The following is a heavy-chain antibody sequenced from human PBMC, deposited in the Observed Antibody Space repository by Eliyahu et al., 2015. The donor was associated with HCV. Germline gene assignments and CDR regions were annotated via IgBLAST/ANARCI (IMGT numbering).Heavy chain of an antibody. CDR3: ARAQIVDIVATAAWAFDI. J-gene: IGHJ3*02. V-gene: IGHV3-7*01. D-gene: IGHD5-12*01. CDR1: GFTFRXDX. CDR2: IKQDGSEK. Sequence: EVQLVESGGGLVQPGGXLRLSCAASGFTFRXDXLXWVRQAPGKGLGWVANIKQDGSEKYYVDSVKGRFTISRDNAKNSLYLQMNSLRAEDTAVYYCARAQIVDIVATAAWAFDIWGQGTMVTVSS.